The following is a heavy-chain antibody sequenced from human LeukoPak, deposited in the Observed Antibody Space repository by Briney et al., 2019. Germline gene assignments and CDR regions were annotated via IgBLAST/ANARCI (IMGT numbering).Heavy chain of an antibody. V-gene: IGHV1-2*06. D-gene: IGHD3-22*01. CDR3: ASPSTHNESSAYRDY. CDR1: GYIFTGYY. J-gene: IGHJ4*02. Sequence: GASVKVSCKASGYIFTGYYMHWGRQAPGQGLEWMGRINPNSSGTNYAQQFQGSVTMTWDTSISTPYTELRSLGTDDTAMYYCASPSTHNESSAYRDYWGQGTLVTVSS. CDR2: INPNSSGT.